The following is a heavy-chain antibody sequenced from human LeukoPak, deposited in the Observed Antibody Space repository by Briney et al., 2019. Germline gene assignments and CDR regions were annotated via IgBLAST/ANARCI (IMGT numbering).Heavy chain of an antibody. J-gene: IGHJ4*02. D-gene: IGHD3-22*01. CDR2: IIPIFGTA. CDR1: GGTFSSYA. CDR3: ARSPYYYDSSGYPQEFDY. Sequence: SVKVSCKASGGTFSSYAISWVRQAPGQGLEWMGGIIPIFGTANYAQKFQGRGTITTDESTSTAYMELSSLRSEDTAVYYCARSPYYYDSSGYPQEFDYWGQGTLVTVSS. V-gene: IGHV1-69*05.